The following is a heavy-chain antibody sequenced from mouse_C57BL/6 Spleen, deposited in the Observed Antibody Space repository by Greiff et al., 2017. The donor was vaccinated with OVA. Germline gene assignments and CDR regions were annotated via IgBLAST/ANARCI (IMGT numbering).Heavy chain of an antibody. CDR1: GYTFTSYG. CDR2: IYPRSGNT. D-gene: IGHD4-1*01. Sequence: QVQLQQSGAELARPGASVKLSCKASGYTFTSYGISWVKQSTGQGLEWIGEIYPRSGNTYYNEKLKGKATLTADKSSSTAYMELRSLTSEDSAVYFCAREEGTGTFWYFDVWGTGTTVTVSS. J-gene: IGHJ1*03. V-gene: IGHV1-81*01. CDR3: AREEGTGTFWYFDV.